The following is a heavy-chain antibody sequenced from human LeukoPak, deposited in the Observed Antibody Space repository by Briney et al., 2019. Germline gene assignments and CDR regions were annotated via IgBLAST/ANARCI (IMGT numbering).Heavy chain of an antibody. V-gene: IGHV3-23*01. CDR1: GFTFSNYG. Sequence: PGGSLRLSCVASGFTFSNYGMNWVRQAPGKGLEWVSGIVGSGVTTYYADSVKGRFTISRDNSKNTLYLHMNGLRVEDTAIYYCASAYTPYSSGWYRWGQGTLVTVSS. D-gene: IGHD6-19*01. CDR3: ASAYTPYSSGWYR. CDR2: IVGSGVTT. J-gene: IGHJ5*02.